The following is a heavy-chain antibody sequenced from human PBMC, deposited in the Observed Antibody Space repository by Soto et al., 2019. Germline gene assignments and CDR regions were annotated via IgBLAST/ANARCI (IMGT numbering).Heavy chain of an antibody. CDR3: ARSTSLGGMDV. D-gene: IGHD1-1*01. CDR2: IRRSGDYT. CDR1: GFSFSTYS. V-gene: IGHV3-21*01. Sequence: EVQLVESGGGLVMPGRSLRLSCIASGFSFSTYSMNWVRQAPGKGLEWVSSIRRSGDYTYYADSLKGRFTISRDNAKNSLSLQMISLRAEDTAVYYCARSTSLGGMDVWGQGTTVTVSS. J-gene: IGHJ6*02.